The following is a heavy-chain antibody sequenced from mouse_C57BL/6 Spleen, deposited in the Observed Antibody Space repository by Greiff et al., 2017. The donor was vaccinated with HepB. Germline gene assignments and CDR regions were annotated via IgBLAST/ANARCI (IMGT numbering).Heavy chain of an antibody. Sequence: VKVVESGAELVRPGASVKLSCKASGYTFTDYYINWVKQRPGQGLEWIARIYPGSGNTYYNEKFKGKATLTAEKSSSTAYMQLSSLTSEDSAVYFCARSDYGNPFDYWGQGTTLTVSS. J-gene: IGHJ2*01. D-gene: IGHD2-1*01. CDR2: IYPGSGNT. V-gene: IGHV1-76*01. CDR3: ARSDYGNPFDY. CDR1: GYTFTDYY.